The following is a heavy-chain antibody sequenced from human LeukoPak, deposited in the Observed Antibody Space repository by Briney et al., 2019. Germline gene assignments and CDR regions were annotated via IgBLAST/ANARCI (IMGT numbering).Heavy chain of an antibody. V-gene: IGHV3-23*01. CDR2: ISGSGGST. Sequence: GGPLSPPCEPPGFPFSSNPWSGAGKAPGKGLEWVSAISGSGGSTYYADSVKGRFIISRDNAKNTLYLQMNSLRAEDTAVYYCARELPFDYWGQGTLVTVSS. CDR1: GFPFSSNP. D-gene: IGHD2-15*01. CDR3: ARELPFDY. J-gene: IGHJ4*02.